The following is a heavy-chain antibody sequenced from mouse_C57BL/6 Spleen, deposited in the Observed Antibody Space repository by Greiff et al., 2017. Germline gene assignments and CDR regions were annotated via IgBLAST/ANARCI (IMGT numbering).Heavy chain of an antibody. Sequence: QVQLQQPGAELVKPGASVKVSCKASGYTFASYWMHWVKQRPGQGLEWIGRIHPSDSDTNYNQKFKGKATLTVDKSSSTAYMQLSSLTSEDSAVYYCATNPPVTTVGYYFDYWGQGTTLTVSS. J-gene: IGHJ2*01. CDR3: ATNPPVTTVGYYFDY. V-gene: IGHV1-74*01. D-gene: IGHD1-1*01. CDR1: GYTFASYW. CDR2: IHPSDSDT.